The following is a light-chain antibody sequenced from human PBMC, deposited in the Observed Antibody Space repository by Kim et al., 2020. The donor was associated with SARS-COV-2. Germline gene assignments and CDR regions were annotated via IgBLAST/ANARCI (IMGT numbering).Light chain of an antibody. J-gene: IGLJ2*01. CDR1: KLVNKY. V-gene: IGLV3-1*01. CDR3: QAWDSNTADVV. CDR2: QDT. Sequence: PGQTADSTCSGDKLVNKYVSWYQQEPGQSPVLVIYQDTERPSGIPERFSGSNSGNTATLTISGTQTMDEADYFCQAWDSNTADVVFGGGTKLTVL.